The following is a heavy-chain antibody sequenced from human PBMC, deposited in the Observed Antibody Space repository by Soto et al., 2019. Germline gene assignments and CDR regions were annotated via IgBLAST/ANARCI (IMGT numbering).Heavy chain of an antibody. CDR2: IGTAGET. Sequence: LRLSCAASGFTFSSYDMHWVRQGTGKGLEWVSGIGTAGETYYPGSVKGRFTISRENAKNSLYLQMNSLRAGDTAVYYCARAVSGPGGWFDPWGQGTLVTVSS. CDR3: ARAVSGPGGWFDP. CDR1: GFTFSSYD. J-gene: IGHJ5*02. D-gene: IGHD6-19*01. V-gene: IGHV3-13*01.